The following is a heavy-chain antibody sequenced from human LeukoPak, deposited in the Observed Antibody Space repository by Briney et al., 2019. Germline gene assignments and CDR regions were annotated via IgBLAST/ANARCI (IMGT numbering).Heavy chain of an antibody. CDR2: INHSGST. CDR1: GGSFSGYY. Sequence: SETLSLTCAVYGGSFSGYYWSWIRQPPGKGLEWIGEINHSGSTNYNPSLKSRVTISVDTSKNQFSLKLSSVTAADTAVYYCARTTMASQGDAFDIWGQGTMVTVSS. CDR3: ARTTMASQGDAFDI. J-gene: IGHJ3*02. V-gene: IGHV4-34*01. D-gene: IGHD5-18*01.